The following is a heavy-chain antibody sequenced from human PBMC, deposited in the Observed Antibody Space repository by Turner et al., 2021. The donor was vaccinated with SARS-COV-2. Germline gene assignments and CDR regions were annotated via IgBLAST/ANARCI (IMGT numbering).Heavy chain of an antibody. CDR1: GNSFTSYW. Sequence: EVQLVQSGAEGKKPGESLRISCKGSGNSFTSYWISWVRQMPGKGLEWMGRIDPSDSYTNYSPSFQGHVTFSADNSISTAYLQWSSLKASDTAMYYCATSGYLSTNWFDPWGQGTLVTVSS. CDR2: IDPSDSYT. V-gene: IGHV5-10-1*03. D-gene: IGHD3-22*01. CDR3: ATSGYLSTNWFDP. J-gene: IGHJ5*02.